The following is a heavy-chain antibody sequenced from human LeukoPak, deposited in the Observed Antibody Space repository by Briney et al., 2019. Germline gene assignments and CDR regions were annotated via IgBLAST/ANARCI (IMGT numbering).Heavy chain of an antibody. Sequence: PGGSLRLSCAASGFTFDDYAMHWVRQAPGKGLEWVSGISWNSGSIGYADSVKGRFTISRDNAKNSLYLQMNSLRAGDTALYYCAKDGEGGPVYDFWSGYRNYYGMDVWGQGTTVTVSS. CDR1: GFTFDDYA. D-gene: IGHD3-3*01. J-gene: IGHJ6*02. V-gene: IGHV3-9*01. CDR2: ISWNSGSI. CDR3: AKDGEGGPVYDFWSGYRNYYGMDV.